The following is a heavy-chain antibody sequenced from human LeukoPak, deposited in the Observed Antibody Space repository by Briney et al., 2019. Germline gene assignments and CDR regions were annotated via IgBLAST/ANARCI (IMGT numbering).Heavy chain of an antibody. CDR2: INPSGGST. J-gene: IGHJ4*02. CDR1: GYTFTGYY. Sequence: ASVKVSCKASGYTFTGYYLHWVRQAPGQGLEWMGIINPSGGSTSYAQEFQGRVTMTRDTSTSTVYMELSSLRSEDTAVYYCARERRYDSSGYYYYYFDYWGQGTLVTVSS. V-gene: IGHV1-46*01. CDR3: ARERRYDSSGYYYYYFDY. D-gene: IGHD3-22*01.